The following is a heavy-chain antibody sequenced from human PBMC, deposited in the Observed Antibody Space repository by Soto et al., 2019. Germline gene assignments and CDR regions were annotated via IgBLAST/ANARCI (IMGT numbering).Heavy chain of an antibody. Sequence: QVQLVQSGDEVKKPGASVKVSCKASGYIFVNYGIAWVRQAPGQGLEWMGWISPYTGNTHSATKVQGRLTMTTDTSTRTAYMDLGRLPSDDTAVYYCVMVDNYVTPTPQDVWGQGTTVTVS. D-gene: IGHD3-16*01. V-gene: IGHV1-18*01. CDR3: VMVDNYVTPTPQDV. J-gene: IGHJ6*02. CDR2: ISPYTGNT. CDR1: GYIFVNYG.